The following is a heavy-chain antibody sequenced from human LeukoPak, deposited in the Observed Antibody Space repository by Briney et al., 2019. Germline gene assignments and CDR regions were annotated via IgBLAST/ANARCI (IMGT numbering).Heavy chain of an antibody. J-gene: IGHJ4*02. CDR2: MNPNSGNT. V-gene: IGHV1-8*01. CDR1: GYTFTSYD. Sequence: ASVKVSCKASGYTFTSYDINWVRQATGQGLEWMGWMNPNSGNTGYAQKFQGRVTMTRNTSISTAYMELSSLRSEDTAVYYCARGPGVRGVIINLPFDYWGQGTLVTVSS. CDR3: ARGPGVRGVIINLPFDY. D-gene: IGHD3-10*01.